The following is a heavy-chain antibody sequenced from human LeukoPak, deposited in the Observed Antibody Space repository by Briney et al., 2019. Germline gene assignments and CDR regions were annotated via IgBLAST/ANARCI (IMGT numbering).Heavy chain of an antibody. CDR1: GFTFSSYW. Sequence: PGESLRLSCAASGFTFSSYWMSWVRQAPGKGLEWVANIKQDGSETKYVDSVKGRFTISRDNAKNSLSLQMNSLRAEDTAVYYCASNYGGWGQGTLVTVSS. CDR2: IKQDGSET. D-gene: IGHD4-11*01. V-gene: IGHV3-7*03. CDR3: ASNYGG. J-gene: IGHJ4*02.